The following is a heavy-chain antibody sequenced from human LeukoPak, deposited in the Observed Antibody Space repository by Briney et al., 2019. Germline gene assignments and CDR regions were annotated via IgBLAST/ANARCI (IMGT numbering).Heavy chain of an antibody. J-gene: IGHJ5*02. V-gene: IGHV1-18*01. CDR2: ISAYNGNT. CDR1: GYTFTSYG. D-gene: IGHD3-22*01. CDR3: ARSRQGTYYYDSSGWYNWFDP. Sequence: GASVKVSCKASGYTFTSYGISWVRQAPGQGLEWMGWISAYNGNTNYAQKLQGRVTMTTDTSTSTAYMELRSLRSDDTAVYYCARSRQGTYYYDSSGWYNWFDPWGQGTLVTVSS.